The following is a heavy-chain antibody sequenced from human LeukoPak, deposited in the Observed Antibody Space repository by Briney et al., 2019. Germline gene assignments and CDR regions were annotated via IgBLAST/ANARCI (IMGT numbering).Heavy chain of an antibody. CDR2: IYYRGST. CDR3: ARDHTGDSSGPEAAYTDV. Sequence: TPSETLSLTCTVSGGSISSDYWSWIRQPPGKGLEWIGYIYYRGSTNYNPSLKSRVTISVDTSKNQFSLKLSSVTAADTAVYYCARDHTGDSSGPEAAYTDVWGKGTTVTVSS. D-gene: IGHD6-19*01. CDR1: GGSISSDY. V-gene: IGHV4-59*01. J-gene: IGHJ6*03.